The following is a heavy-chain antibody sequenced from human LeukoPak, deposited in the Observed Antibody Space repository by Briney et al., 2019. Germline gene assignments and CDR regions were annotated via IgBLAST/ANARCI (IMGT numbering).Heavy chain of an antibody. D-gene: IGHD5-18*01. CDR3: ARVVDTHFDY. CDR2: ISPSSGTI. CDR1: GFTFSTHG. V-gene: IGHV3-48*02. Sequence: GGSLRLSCVASGFTFSTHGMNWVRQAPGKGLEWVSYISPSSGTIYYADSVKGRFTISRDNAKNSLYLQMNSLRDEDTAVYYCARVVDTHFDYWGQGTLVTVSS. J-gene: IGHJ4*02.